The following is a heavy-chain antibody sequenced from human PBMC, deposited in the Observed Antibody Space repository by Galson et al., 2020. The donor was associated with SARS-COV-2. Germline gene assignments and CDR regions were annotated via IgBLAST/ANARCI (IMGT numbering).Heavy chain of an antibody. V-gene: IGHV3-30*18. CDR1: GFTFSSYG. Sequence: GGSLRLSCAASGFTFSSYGMHWVRQAPGKGLEWVAVISSDGRTKYYADSLKGRFTVSRDNFKNTLFLQMNSLSREDTAVYFCAKPGELYNCDTCHLIADFDYWGQGTLVTVSS. CDR2: ISSDGRTK. J-gene: IGHJ4*02. D-gene: IGHD2-21*01. CDR3: AKPGELYNCDTCHLIADFDY.